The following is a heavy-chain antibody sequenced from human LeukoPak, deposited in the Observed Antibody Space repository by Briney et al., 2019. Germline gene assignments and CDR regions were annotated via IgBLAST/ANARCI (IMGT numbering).Heavy chain of an antibody. V-gene: IGHV3-23*01. J-gene: IGHJ4*02. Sequence: GGSLRLSCAASGFTLSSYAMSWVRQAPGKGLEWVSSISVSGGYTYYADSVKGRFTISRDNSKNTLYLQMNSLRAEDTALHYCARPSTITPPHYFNYWGQGTLVTVSS. D-gene: IGHD1-14*01. CDR2: ISVSGGYT. CDR3: ARPSTITPPHYFNY. CDR1: GFTLSSYA.